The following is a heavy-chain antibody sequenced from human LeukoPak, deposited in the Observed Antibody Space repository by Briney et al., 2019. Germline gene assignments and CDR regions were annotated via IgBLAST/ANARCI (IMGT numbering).Heavy chain of an antibody. J-gene: IGHJ6*02. CDR3: AKAEGATLYYYGVDV. Sequence: GGSLRLSCAASGFTFSDYTMSWVRQAPGKGLEWVSTITYSGGDTYFADSVKGRFTISRDNSKYTLYLQMNRLRADDTAVYYCAKAEGATLYYYGVDVWGQGTTVTVSS. CDR2: ITYSGGDT. V-gene: IGHV3-23*01. CDR1: GFTFSDYT.